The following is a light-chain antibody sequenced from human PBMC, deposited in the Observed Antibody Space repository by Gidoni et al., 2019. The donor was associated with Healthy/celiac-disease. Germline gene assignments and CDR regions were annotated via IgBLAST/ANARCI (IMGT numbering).Light chain of an antibody. Sequence: DIQMTQSPSSLSASVGDRVTITCRASQSISSYLNGYQQKPGKAPKLLIYAASSLQSGVPSRFRCSGSGTDFTLTISSLQPEDFATYYCQQSYSTPYTFGQXTKLEIK. CDR2: AAS. V-gene: IGKV1-39*01. CDR1: QSISSY. CDR3: QQSYSTPYT. J-gene: IGKJ2*01.